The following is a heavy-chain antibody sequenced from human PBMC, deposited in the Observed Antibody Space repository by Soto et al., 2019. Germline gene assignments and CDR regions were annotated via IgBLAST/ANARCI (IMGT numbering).Heavy chain of an antibody. Sequence: GGSLRLSCEVYGFTFDNYGMHWVRQAPGKGLEWVAVISYDGNDKYYADSVKGRFTISRDNSRNTLYLQMNSLRAEDTAVYYCARDPRQIFGVVISGYFHYWGQG. CDR1: GFTFDNYG. CDR3: ARDPRQIFGVVISGYFHY. D-gene: IGHD3-3*01. J-gene: IGHJ4*02. CDR2: ISYDGNDK. V-gene: IGHV3-30*03.